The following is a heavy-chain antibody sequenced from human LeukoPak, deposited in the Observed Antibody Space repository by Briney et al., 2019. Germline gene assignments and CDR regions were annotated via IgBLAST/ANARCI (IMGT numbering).Heavy chain of an antibody. Sequence: SVKVSCKASGGTFSSYTISWVRQAPGQGLEWMGRIIPILGIANYAQKFQGGVTITADKSTSTAYMELSSLRSEDTAVYYCATTVWLGELAFDYWGQGTLVTVSS. CDR2: IIPILGIA. D-gene: IGHD3-10*01. J-gene: IGHJ4*02. CDR1: GGTFSSYT. CDR3: ATTVWLGELAFDY. V-gene: IGHV1-69*02.